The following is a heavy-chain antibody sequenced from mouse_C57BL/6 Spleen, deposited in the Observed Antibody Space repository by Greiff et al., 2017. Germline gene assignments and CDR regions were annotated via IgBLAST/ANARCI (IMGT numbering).Heavy chain of an antibody. V-gene: IGHV5-12*01. Sequence: EVKLVESGGGLVQPGGSLKLSCAASGFTFSDYYMYWVRQTPEKRLEWVAYISNGGGSTYYPDTVKGRFTISRDNAKNTLYLQMSRLKSEDTAMYYCASYYGSSYVDWYFDVWGTGTTVTVSS. CDR3: ASYYGSSYVDWYFDV. J-gene: IGHJ1*03. D-gene: IGHD1-1*01. CDR1: GFTFSDYY. CDR2: ISNGGGST.